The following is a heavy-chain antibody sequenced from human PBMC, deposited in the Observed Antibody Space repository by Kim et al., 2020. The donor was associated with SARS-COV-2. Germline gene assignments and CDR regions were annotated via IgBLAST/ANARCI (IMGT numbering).Heavy chain of an antibody. Sequence: GGSLRLSCAASGFTFSNYWMTWVRQAPGKGLEWVANIKRHGSEIYYVDSVKGRFTISRDDAKNSLYLQMNSLRAEDTALYCCARGNAMDVWGQGTTVTVSS. J-gene: IGHJ6*02. CDR2: IKRHGSEI. CDR1: GFTFSNYW. V-gene: IGHV3-7*03. CDR3: ARGNAMDV.